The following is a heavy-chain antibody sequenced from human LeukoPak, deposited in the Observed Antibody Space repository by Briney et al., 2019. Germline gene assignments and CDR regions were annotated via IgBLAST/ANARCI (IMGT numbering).Heavy chain of an antibody. D-gene: IGHD6-6*01. CDR3: ARAYSSSFGY. CDR1: GYTFSGDY. V-gene: IGHV1-2*06. CDR2: IRSNSEDI. J-gene: IGHJ4*02. Sequence: GASVKVSCKASGYTFSGDYMHWVRQAPGQGLEWMGRIRSNSEDIQYAQKFQGRVTMTWDTSTSTAYMELRSLRSDDTAVYYCARAYSSSFGYWGQGTLVTVSS.